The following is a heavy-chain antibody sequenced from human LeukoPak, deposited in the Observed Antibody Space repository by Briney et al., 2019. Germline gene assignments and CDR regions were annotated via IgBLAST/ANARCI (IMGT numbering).Heavy chain of an antibody. CDR2: IIPIFGTA. CDR3: ARMGEGMATTFDY. Sequence: SVKVSCKASGGTFSSYAISWVRQAPGQGLEWMGGIIPIFGTANYAQKFQGRVTITADESTSTAYMELSSLRSGDTAVYYCARMGEGMATTFDYWGQGTLVTVSS. D-gene: IGHD5-24*01. CDR1: GGTFSSYA. J-gene: IGHJ4*02. V-gene: IGHV1-69*13.